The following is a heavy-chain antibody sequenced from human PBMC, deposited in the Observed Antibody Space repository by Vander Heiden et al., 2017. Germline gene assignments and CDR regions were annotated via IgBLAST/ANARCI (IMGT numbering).Heavy chain of an antibody. V-gene: IGHV3-30-3*01. CDR3: AREGLMWLRYGKNAFDI. CDR1: GFTFSSYA. D-gene: IGHD5-12*01. Sequence: QVQLVESGGGVVQPGRSLRLSCAASGFTFSSYAMHWVRQAPGKGLEWVAVISYDGSNKYYADSVKGRFTISRDNSKNTLYLQMNSLRAEDTAVYYCAREGLMWLRYGKNAFDIWGQGTMVTVSS. J-gene: IGHJ3*02. CDR2: ISYDGSNK.